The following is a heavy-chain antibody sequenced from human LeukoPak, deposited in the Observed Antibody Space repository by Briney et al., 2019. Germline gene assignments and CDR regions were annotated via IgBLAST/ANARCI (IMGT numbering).Heavy chain of an antibody. CDR1: GYTFTGYY. D-gene: IGHD3-3*01. Sequence: ASVKLSCKASGYTFTGYYMHWVRQAPGQGLEWMRWINPNSGGTNYAQKFQGRVTMTRDTSISTAYMELSRLRSDDTAVYYCARAFWSGHYIGWFDPWGQGTLVTVSS. CDR3: ARAFWSGHYIGWFDP. CDR2: INPNSGGT. J-gene: IGHJ5*02. V-gene: IGHV1-2*02.